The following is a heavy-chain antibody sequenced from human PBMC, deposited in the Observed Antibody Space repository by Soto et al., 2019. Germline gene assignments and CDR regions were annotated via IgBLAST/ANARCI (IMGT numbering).Heavy chain of an antibody. V-gene: IGHV1-2*02. CDR2: INPKSGGT. CDR1: GYTFTVYY. CDR3: ARDLAKGGGSAGFDY. J-gene: IGHJ4*02. Sequence: GASVMVSCKASGYTFTVYYMHWVRQAPGQGLEWMGWINPKSGGTMYPQKFQGRVTMTWDTSISTAYMALTRLRSDDTAVYYCARDLAKGGGSAGFDYWGQGTLVTVSS. D-gene: IGHD1-26*01.